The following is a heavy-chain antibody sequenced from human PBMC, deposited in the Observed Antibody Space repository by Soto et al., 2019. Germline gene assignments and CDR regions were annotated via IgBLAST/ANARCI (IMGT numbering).Heavy chain of an antibody. CDR1: GYTFTSYY. V-gene: IGHV1-46*01. Sequence: QVQLVQSGAEVKKPGASVKVSCKASGYTFTSYYMHWVRQAPGQGLEWMGIINPSGGSTSYAQKFQGRVTMTRDTSTSRLYMELSSLRSEDTAVYYCACMEQWLDPFDYWGQGTLVTVSS. J-gene: IGHJ4*02. CDR3: ACMEQWLDPFDY. D-gene: IGHD6-19*01. CDR2: INPSGGST.